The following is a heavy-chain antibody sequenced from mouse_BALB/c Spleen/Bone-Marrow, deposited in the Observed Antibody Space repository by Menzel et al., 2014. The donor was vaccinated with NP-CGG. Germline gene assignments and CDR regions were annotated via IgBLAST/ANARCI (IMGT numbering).Heavy chain of an antibody. CDR3: ARDGYYVFYAMDY. CDR2: INSNGGST. CDR1: GFTFSSYG. D-gene: IGHD2-3*01. J-gene: IGHJ4*01. Sequence: EVHLVESGGGLVQPGGSLKLSCAASGFTFSSYGMSWVRQTPDKRLELVATINSNGGSTYYPDSVKGRFTIFRDNAKNTLYLQMSSLKSEDTAMYYCARDGYYVFYAMDYWGQGTSVTVSS. V-gene: IGHV5-6-3*01.